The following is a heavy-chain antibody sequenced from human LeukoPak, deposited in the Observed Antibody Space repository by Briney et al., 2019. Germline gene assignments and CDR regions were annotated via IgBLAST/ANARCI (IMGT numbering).Heavy chain of an antibody. CDR3: ASHGGSGSSNWFDP. V-gene: IGHV3-23*01. D-gene: IGHD3-10*01. CDR1: GFTFSSYA. Sequence: GGSLRLSCAASGFTFSSYAMSWVRQAPGKGXXXXXXXSGSGGSTYYADSVKGRFTISRDNSKNTLYLQMNSLRAEDTAVYYCASHGGSGSSNWFDPWGQGTLVTVSS. J-gene: IGHJ5*02. CDR2: XSGSGGST.